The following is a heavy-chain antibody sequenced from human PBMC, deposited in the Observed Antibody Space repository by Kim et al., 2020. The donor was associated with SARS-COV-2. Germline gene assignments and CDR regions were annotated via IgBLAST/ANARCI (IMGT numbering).Heavy chain of an antibody. Sequence: SVKVSCKASGGTFSSYAISWVRQAPGQGLEWMGGIIPIFGTANYAQKFQGRVTITADESTSTAYMELSSLRSEDTAVYYCARGALQRGWLQGPVPNYWYFDLWGRGTLVTVSS. CDR3: ARGALQRGWLQGPVPNYWYFDL. V-gene: IGHV1-69*13. J-gene: IGHJ2*01. CDR1: GGTFSSYA. CDR2: IIPIFGTA. D-gene: IGHD5-12*01.